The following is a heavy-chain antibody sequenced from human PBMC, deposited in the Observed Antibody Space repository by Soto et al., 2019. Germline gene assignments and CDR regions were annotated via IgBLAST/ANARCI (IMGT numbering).Heavy chain of an antibody. CDR2: IKQDGRVK. CDR1: GLPFSSSW. D-gene: IGHD4-17*01. CDR3: ARGLYGDPREYFQY. V-gene: IGHV3-7*02. J-gene: IGHJ1*01. Sequence: GGSLRLSCAASGLPFSSSWMTWVRQTPGRGLEWVANIKQDGRVKYYVDSVKGRFTISRDNARNSLYLQMNSLRAEDTAVYYSARGLYGDPREYFQYWGQGTLVTVSS.